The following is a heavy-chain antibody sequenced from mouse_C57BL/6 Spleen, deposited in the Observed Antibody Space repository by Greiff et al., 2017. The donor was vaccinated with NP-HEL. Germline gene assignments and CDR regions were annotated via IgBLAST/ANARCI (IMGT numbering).Heavy chain of an antibody. CDR2: IDPSDSET. CDR3: ARSRYDYDEVDY. Sequence: QVQLKQPGAELVRPGSSVKLSCKASGYTFTSYWMHWVKQRPIQGLEWIGNIDPSDSETHYNQKFKDKATLTVDKSSSTAYMQLSSLTSEDSAVYYCARSRYDYDEVDYWGQGTTLTVSS. CDR1: GYTFTSYW. D-gene: IGHD2-4*01. J-gene: IGHJ2*01. V-gene: IGHV1-52*01.